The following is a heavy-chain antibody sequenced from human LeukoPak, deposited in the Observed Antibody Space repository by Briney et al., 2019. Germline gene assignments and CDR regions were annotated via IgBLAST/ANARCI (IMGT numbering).Heavy chain of an antibody. CDR3: ARVGHPSHDSSGSLPTH. CDR2: ISSSSSYI. CDR1: GFTFSSYS. J-gene: IGHJ4*02. Sequence: PGGSLRLSCAASGFTFSSYSMNWVRQAPGKGLEWVSSISSSSSYIYYADSVKGRFTISRDNAKNSLYLQMNSLRAEDTAVYYCARVGHPSHDSSGSLPTHWGQGTLVTVSS. D-gene: IGHD3-22*01. V-gene: IGHV3-21*01.